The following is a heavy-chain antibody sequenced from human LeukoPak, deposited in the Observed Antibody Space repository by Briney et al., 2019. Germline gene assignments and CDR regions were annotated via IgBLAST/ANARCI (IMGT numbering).Heavy chain of an antibody. Sequence: ASVKVSCKASGGTFSSYAISWVRQAPGQGLEWMGRIIPILGIANYAQQFQGRVTITADKSTSTAYMELSSLRSEDTAVYYCARGSTKSGGSALYYYYYMDVWGKGTTVTVSS. CDR1: GGTFSSYA. V-gene: IGHV1-69*04. D-gene: IGHD2-15*01. CDR3: ARGSTKSGGSALYYYYYMDV. J-gene: IGHJ6*03. CDR2: IIPILGIA.